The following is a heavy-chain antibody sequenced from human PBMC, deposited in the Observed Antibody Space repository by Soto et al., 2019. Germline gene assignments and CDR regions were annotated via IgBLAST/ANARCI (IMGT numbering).Heavy chain of an antibody. Sequence: SETLSLTCTVSGGSISSGGYYWSWIRQHPGKGLEWIGYIYYSGSTYYNPSLKSRVTISVDTSKNQFSLKLSSVTAADTAVYYCARVEASKGWFDPWGQGTLVTVSS. V-gene: IGHV4-31*03. CDR3: ARVEASKGWFDP. CDR2: IYYSGST. J-gene: IGHJ5*02. CDR1: GGSISSGGYY.